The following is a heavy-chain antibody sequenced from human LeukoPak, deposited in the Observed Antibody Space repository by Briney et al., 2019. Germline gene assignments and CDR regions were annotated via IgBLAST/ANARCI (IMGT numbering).Heavy chain of an antibody. CDR1: GYTFTGYY. Sequence: AASVKVSCKASGYTFTGYYMHWVRQAPGQGLEWMGWINPNSGGTNYAQKFQGRVTMTRDTSISTAYMELSRLRSDDTAVYYCARGPLLRYFSRRPYDYWGQGTLVTVSS. CDR3: ARGPLLRYFSRRPYDY. D-gene: IGHD3-9*01. CDR2: INPNSGGT. V-gene: IGHV1-2*02. J-gene: IGHJ4*02.